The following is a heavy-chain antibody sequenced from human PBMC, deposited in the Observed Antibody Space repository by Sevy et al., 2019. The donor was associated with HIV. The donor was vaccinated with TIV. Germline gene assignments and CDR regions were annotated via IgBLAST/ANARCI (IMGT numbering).Heavy chain of an antibody. V-gene: IGHV4-34*01. CDR3: ARLYSPYFYENEDV. CDR1: GGSFTDYF. D-gene: IGHD2-15*01. J-gene: IGHJ3*01. Sequence: SETLSLTCAVYGGSFTDYFWTWIRQPPGKGLEWIGDINHSGNTNYSPSLKSRVTISVDTTNNQFSLRLSSLTAADTALYYCARLYSPYFYENEDVWVQGTMVTVSS. CDR2: INHSGNT.